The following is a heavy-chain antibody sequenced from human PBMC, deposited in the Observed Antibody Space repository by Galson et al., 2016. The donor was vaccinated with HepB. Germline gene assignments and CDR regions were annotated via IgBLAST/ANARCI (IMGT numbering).Heavy chain of an antibody. J-gene: IGHJ4*02. D-gene: IGHD6-19*01. CDR3: GRPGSVSGWYYFDS. CDR1: GEPINRDSYF. V-gene: IGHV4-39*01. Sequence: SETLSLTCTVSGEPINRDSYFWGWIRQPPGKGLEWIGSMSYDGGSYLNPSLKNRVTISVDTSKNQFSLKLTSVTAADTAVYYCGRPGSVSGWYYFDSWGQGTLVTVSS. CDR2: MSYDGGS.